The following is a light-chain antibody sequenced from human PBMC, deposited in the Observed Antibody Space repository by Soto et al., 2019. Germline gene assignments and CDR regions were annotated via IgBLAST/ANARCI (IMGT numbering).Light chain of an antibody. J-gene: IGKJ5*01. CDR3: QQDYKLPT. Sequence: PGERVNLSCRASQSVSSSYLTWYQQKTGQAPRLLIYGASTRATDIPARFSGSGSGTDFTLTISSLQPEDFAVYYCQQDYKLPTFGQGTRLEIK. CDR2: GAS. V-gene: IGKV3D-7*01. CDR1: QSVSSSY.